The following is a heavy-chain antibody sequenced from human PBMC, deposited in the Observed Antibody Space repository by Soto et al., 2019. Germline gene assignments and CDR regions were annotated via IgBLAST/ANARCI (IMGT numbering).Heavy chain of an antibody. CDR1: GYTFTGYY. CDR2: INPNSGGT. D-gene: IGHD1-1*01. V-gene: IGHV1-2*04. Sequence: ASVKVSCKASGYTFTGYYMHWVRQAPGQGLEWMGWINPNSGGTNHAQKFQGWVTMTRNTSISTAYMELSRLRSDDTAVYYCARDSSTTGTGDFDYWGQGTLVTVSS. J-gene: IGHJ4*02. CDR3: ARDSSTTGTGDFDY.